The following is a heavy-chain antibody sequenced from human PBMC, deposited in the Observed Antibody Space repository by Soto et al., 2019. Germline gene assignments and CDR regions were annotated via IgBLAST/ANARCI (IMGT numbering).Heavy chain of an antibody. CDR1: GFTFDDYA. D-gene: IGHD3-10*01. V-gene: IGHV3-9*01. Sequence: GGSLRLSCAASGFTFDDYAMHWVRQAPGKGLEWVSGISWNSGSIGYADSVKGRFTISRDNAKNSLYLQMNSLRAEDTALYYCAKVASMGGELNAFDIWGQGTMVTVSS. CDR2: ISWNSGSI. CDR3: AKVASMGGELNAFDI. J-gene: IGHJ3*02.